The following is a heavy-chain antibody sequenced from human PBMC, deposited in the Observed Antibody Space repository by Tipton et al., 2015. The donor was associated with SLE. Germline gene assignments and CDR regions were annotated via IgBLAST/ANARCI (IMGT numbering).Heavy chain of an antibody. Sequence: TLSLTCAVYGGSFSGYYWSWIRQPPGKGLEWIGEINHSGSTNYNPSLKSRVTISVDTSKNQFSLKLSPVTAADTAVYYCARADWSGYLFGYWGQGTLVTVSS. D-gene: IGHD3-3*01. J-gene: IGHJ4*02. V-gene: IGHV4-34*01. CDR2: INHSGST. CDR1: GGSFSGYY. CDR3: ARADWSGYLFGY.